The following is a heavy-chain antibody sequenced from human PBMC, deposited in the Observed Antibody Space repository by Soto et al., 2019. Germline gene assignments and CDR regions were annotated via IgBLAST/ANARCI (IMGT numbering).Heavy chain of an antibody. CDR3: ARGGPVVRGTYYYYGMDV. V-gene: IGHV1-69*01. D-gene: IGHD3-10*01. J-gene: IGHJ6*02. CDR2: IIPIFGTA. CDR1: GGTFSSYA. Sequence: QVQLVQSGAEVKKPGSSVKVSCKASGGTFSSYAISWVRQAPGQGLEWMGGIIPIFGTANYAQKFQGRVTITADESTSTAYMELSSLRSEDTAVYYCARGGPVVRGTYYYYGMDVWGLGTTVTVSS.